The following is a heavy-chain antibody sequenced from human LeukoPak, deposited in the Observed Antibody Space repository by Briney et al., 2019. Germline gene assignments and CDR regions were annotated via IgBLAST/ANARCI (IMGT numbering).Heavy chain of an antibody. D-gene: IGHD5-18*01. V-gene: IGHV3-33*01. CDR1: GFTFSSYG. Sequence: PGGSLRLSCAASGFTFSSYGMHWVRQAPGKGLECVAVIWYDGSNKYYADSVKGRFTISRDNSKNTLYLQVNSLRAEDTAVYYCARDQDTAMELDIWGQGTMVTVSS. CDR2: IWYDGSNK. J-gene: IGHJ3*02. CDR3: ARDQDTAMELDI.